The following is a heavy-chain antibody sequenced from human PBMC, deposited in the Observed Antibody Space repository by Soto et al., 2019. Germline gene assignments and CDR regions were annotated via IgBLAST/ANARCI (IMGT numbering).Heavy chain of an antibody. CDR3: ASRLTTPSGVDY. Sequence: ASVKVSCKASGYTFTSYGISWVRQAPGQGLEWMGWISAYNGNTNYAQKLQGRVTMTTDTSTSTAYMELRSLGSEDTAVYYCASRLTTPSGVDYWGQGTLVTVSS. D-gene: IGHD2-2*01. CDR1: GYTFTSYG. V-gene: IGHV1-18*01. CDR2: ISAYNGNT. J-gene: IGHJ4*02.